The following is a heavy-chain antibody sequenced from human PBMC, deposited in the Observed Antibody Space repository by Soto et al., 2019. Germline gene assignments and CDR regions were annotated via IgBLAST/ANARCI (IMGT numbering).Heavy chain of an antibody. CDR3: ARIWMVYAFTDYYFDY. CDR2: INPNSGGT. CDR1: GYTFTTYG. D-gene: IGHD2-8*01. J-gene: IGHJ4*02. Sequence: GASVKVSCKASGYTFTTYGISWVRQAPGQGLEWMGWINPNSGGTNYAQKFQGRVTMTRDTSISTAYMELSRLRSDDTAVYYCARIWMVYAFTDYYFDYWGQGTLVTVSS. V-gene: IGHV1-2*02.